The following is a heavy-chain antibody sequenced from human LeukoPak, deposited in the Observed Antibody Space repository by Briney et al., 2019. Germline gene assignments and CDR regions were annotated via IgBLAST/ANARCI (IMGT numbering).Heavy chain of an antibody. D-gene: IGHD2-2*01. CDR1: GGSLSSYY. CDR3: ARAPGYCSTTSCEYYYYMDV. Sequence: SETLSLTCTVSGGSLSSYYWSWIRQPAGKGLEWIGRVYASGSTNYNPSLKSRVTMSIDTSKNQFSLEVSSVTAADTAVYYCARAPGYCSTTSCEYYYYMDVWGKGTTVTVSS. V-gene: IGHV4-4*07. CDR2: VYASGST. J-gene: IGHJ6*03.